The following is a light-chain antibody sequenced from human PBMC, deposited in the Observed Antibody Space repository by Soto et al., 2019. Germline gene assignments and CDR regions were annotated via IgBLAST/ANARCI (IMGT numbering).Light chain of an antibody. J-gene: IGKJ1*01. Sequence: DIQMTQSPSSLSASVGDRVTITCQASQDISNFLNWFQQKPGRAPKLLIYDASNLETGVPSRFSGSGSVTDFTFTINSLQPEDIATYYCQQYDLLPWTFGQGTKVEIK. CDR3: QQYDLLPWT. CDR2: DAS. CDR1: QDISNF. V-gene: IGKV1-33*01.